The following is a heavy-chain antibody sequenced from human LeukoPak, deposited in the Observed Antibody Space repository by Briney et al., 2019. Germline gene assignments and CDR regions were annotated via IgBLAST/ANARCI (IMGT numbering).Heavy chain of an antibody. V-gene: IGHV1-69*01. CDR1: GGTFTSYA. CDR2: IIPIFGTA. D-gene: IGHD3-9*01. J-gene: IGHJ4*02. Sequence: SVKVSCTASGGTFTSYAISWVRQAPGQGLEWMGGIIPIFGTANYAQKFQGRVTITADESTSTAYMELSSLRYEDTDVYYCATRNNVLRYFDYLDNWGQGTLVTVSS. CDR3: ATRNNVLRYFDYLDN.